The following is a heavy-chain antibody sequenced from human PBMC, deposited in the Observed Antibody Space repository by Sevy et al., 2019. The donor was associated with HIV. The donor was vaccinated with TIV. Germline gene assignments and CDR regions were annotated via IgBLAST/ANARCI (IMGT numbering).Heavy chain of an antibody. CDR2: ISGSGGST. D-gene: IGHD3-10*01. J-gene: IGHJ6*03. CDR1: GFTFSSYA. CDR3: AKYGRTAFRYYYYYYMDV. V-gene: IGHV3-23*01. Sequence: GGSLRLSCAASGFTFSSYAMSWVRQAPGKGLEWVSAISGSGGSTYYAGSVKGRFTISRDNSKNTLYLQMNSLRAEDTAVYYCAKYGRTAFRYYYYYYMDVWGKGTTVTVSS.